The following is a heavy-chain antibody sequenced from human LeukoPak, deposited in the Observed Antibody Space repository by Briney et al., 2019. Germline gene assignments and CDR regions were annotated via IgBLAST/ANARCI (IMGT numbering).Heavy chain of an antibody. V-gene: IGHV1-2*02. CDR1: GYTFTGYY. CDR2: INPNSGGT. J-gene: IGHJ4*02. CDR3: ARDPPAYYDILTGYYMLDY. Sequence: GASVKVSCKASGYTFTGYYMHWVRQAPGQGLEWMGWINPNSGGTNYAQKFQGRVTMTRDTSISTAYMELSRLRSDDTAVYYCARDPPAYYDILTGYYMLDYWGQGTLVTVSS. D-gene: IGHD3-9*01.